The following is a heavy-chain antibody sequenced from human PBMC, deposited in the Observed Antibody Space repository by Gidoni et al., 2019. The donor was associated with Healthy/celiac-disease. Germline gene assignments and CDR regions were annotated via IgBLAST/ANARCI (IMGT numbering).Heavy chain of an antibody. J-gene: IGHJ4*02. CDR3: TRGGLIAMIFDY. V-gene: IGHV3-49*04. Sequence: EVQLVESGGGLVQPGRSLRLSCTASGFTFGDYAMSWVRQAPGKGLEWVGFIRSKAYGGTTEYAASVKGRFTISRDDSKSIAYLQMNSLKTEDTAVYYCTRGGLIAMIFDYWGQGTLVTVSS. CDR1: GFTFGDYA. D-gene: IGHD3-22*01. CDR2: IRSKAYGGTT.